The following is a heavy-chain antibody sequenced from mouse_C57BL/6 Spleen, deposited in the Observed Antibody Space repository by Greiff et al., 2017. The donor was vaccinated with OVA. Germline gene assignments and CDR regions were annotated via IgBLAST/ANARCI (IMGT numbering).Heavy chain of an antibody. V-gene: IGHV1-66*01. CDR1: GYSFTSYY. D-gene: IGHD1-1*01. CDR2: IYPGSGNT. Sequence: VQLQQSGPELVKPGASVKISCKASGYSFTSYYIHWVKQRPGQGLEWIGWIYPGSGNTKYNEKFKGKATLTADTSSSTAYMQLSSLTSEDSAVYYCARKGTGSSYDYWGQGTTLTVSS. J-gene: IGHJ2*01. CDR3: ARKGTGSSYDY.